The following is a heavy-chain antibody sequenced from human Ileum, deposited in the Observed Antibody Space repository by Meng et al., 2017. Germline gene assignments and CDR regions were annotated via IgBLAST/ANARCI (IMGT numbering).Heavy chain of an antibody. CDR2: INHNGNT. CDR1: GGSFSANY. Sequence: QVQLQQWGAGRLKHSETLSLTCVVYGGSFSANYWTWIRQPPGKGLEWIGEINHNGNTNYKPSLKSRVTISVDTSKKQFSLRLTSVTAADTAVYYCASARYDNWGQGTLVTVSS. J-gene: IGHJ4*02. V-gene: IGHV4-34*01. CDR3: ASARYDN.